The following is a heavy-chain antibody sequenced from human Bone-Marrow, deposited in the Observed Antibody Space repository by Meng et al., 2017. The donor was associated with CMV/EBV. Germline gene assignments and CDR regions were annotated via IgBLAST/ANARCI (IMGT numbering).Heavy chain of an antibody. CDR3: AKGSKWYDP. Sequence: GSLRLSCTVSGGSISSSSYYWGWIRQPPGKGLEWIGSIYYSGSTYYNPSLKSRVTISVDTSKNQFSLKLSSVTAADTAVYYCAKGSKWYDPWGQGTLVTVSS. CDR1: GGSISSSSYY. V-gene: IGHV4-39*07. CDR2: IYYSGST. J-gene: IGHJ5*02.